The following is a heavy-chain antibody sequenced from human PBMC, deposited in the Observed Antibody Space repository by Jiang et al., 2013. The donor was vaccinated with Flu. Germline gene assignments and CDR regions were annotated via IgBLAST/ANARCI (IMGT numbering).Heavy chain of an antibody. CDR3: VADRGYSGFDLHYFDY. Sequence: GSTYYNPSLKSRLSISLDMSKNQFSLKLSSVTAADTAIYYCVADRGYSGFDLHYFDYWGQGTLVTVSS. V-gene: IGHV4-31*02. CDR2: GST. J-gene: IGHJ4*02. D-gene: IGHD5-12*01.